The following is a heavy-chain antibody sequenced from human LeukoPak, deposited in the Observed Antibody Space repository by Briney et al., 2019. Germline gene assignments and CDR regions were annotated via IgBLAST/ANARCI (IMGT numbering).Heavy chain of an antibody. CDR2: IYYSGST. V-gene: IGHV4-59*01. J-gene: IGHJ5*02. CDR3: ARDAVVSYCGGDGDWGWFDP. Sequence: PSETLSLTCTVSGGSISIYYWSWIRQPPGKGLEWIGYIYYSGSTNYNPSLESRVTISVDTSKNQFSLKLTSVTAADTAVYYCARDAVVSYCGGDGDWGWFDPWGQGTLVTVSS. D-gene: IGHD2-21*02. CDR1: GGSISIYY.